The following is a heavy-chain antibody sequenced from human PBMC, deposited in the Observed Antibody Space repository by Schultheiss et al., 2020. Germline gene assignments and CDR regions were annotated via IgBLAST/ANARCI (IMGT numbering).Heavy chain of an antibody. D-gene: IGHD3-22*01. CDR1: GFTFSTYA. Sequence: GGSLRLSCAASGFTFSTYAISWVRQAPGKGLVWVSRINSDGSSTSYADSVKGRFTISRDNAKNTLYLQMNSLRAEDTAVYYCARAANYYDSSGYYKSDGAFDIWGQGTMVNVSS. V-gene: IGHV3-74*01. CDR3: ARAANYYDSSGYYKSDGAFDI. J-gene: IGHJ3*02. CDR2: INSDGSST.